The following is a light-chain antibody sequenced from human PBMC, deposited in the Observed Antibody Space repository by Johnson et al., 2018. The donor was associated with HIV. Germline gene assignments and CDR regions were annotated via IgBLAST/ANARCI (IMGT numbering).Light chain of an antibody. CDR3: GNWDSSLSAYV. V-gene: IGLV1-51*01. CDR1: SSNIGNNY. Sequence: QSVLTQPPSVSAAPGQKVTISCSGSSSNIGNNYVYWYQQLPGTAPKLLIYDNNKRPSGIPDRFSGSKSGTSATLGITGLQTGDEADYYCGNWDSSLSAYVFGTGTKVTVL. J-gene: IGLJ1*01. CDR2: DNN.